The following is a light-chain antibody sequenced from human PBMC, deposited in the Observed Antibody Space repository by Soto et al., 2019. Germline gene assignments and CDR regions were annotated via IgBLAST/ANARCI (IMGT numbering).Light chain of an antibody. CDR2: GAS. CDR3: QQYGSSPRT. V-gene: IGKV3-20*01. Sequence: EVVFTRSPGXLXFSPVESATLXCRASQSVSSSYLAWYQQKPGQAPRLLIYGASSRATGIPDRFSGSGSGTDFTLTISRLEPEDFAVYYCQQYGSSPRTFGQGTKVDIK. J-gene: IGKJ1*01. CDR1: QSVSSSY.